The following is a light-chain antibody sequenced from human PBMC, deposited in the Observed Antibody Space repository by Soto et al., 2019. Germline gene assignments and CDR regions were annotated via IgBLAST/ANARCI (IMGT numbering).Light chain of an antibody. CDR3: QKYNSAPLT. J-gene: IGKJ4*01. CDR1: RDIRDF. V-gene: IGKV1-27*01. Sequence: EIQMTQSPSSLSVSVGDRVTITCQASRDIRDFLNWYQQKPGKAPKLLIFDASNLEEGVPPRFSGSGSGTDFTLTISSLQPEDVAAYYCQKYNSAPLTFGGGTKVDIK. CDR2: DAS.